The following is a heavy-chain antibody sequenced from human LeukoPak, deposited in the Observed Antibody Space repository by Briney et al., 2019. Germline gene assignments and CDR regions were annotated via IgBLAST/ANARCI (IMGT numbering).Heavy chain of an antibody. CDR3: ARSSGSHEVMSDYYYYMDV. CDR1: GFSLSTSGMC. V-gene: IGHV2-70*11. D-gene: IGHD1-26*01. CDR2: IDWDDDK. Sequence: MVSGPTLVNPTQTLTLTCTFSGFSLSTSGMCVSWIRQPPGKALEWLARIDWDDDKYYSTSLKTRLTISKDTSKNQVVLTMTNMDPVDTATYYCARSSGSHEVMSDYYYYMDVWGKGTTVTVSS. J-gene: IGHJ6*03.